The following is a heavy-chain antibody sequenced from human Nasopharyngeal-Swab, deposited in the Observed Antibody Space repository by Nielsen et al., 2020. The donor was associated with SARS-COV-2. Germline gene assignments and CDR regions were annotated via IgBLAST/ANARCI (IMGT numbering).Heavy chain of an antibody. J-gene: IGHJ6*02. CDR2: ISSSSSYI. CDR3: AKAPYLRGLDV. V-gene: IGHV3-21*01. Sequence: GESLKISCAASGFTFNNYNFNWVRQAPGKGPEWVSSISSSSSYIYYADSVKGRFTISRDNAKNSLYLQMNSLRAEDTAVYYCAKAPYLRGLDVWGQGTTVTVSS. CDR1: GFTFNNYN. D-gene: IGHD2-21*01.